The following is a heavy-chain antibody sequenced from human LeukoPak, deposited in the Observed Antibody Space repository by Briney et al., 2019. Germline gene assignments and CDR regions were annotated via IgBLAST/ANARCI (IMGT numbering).Heavy chain of an antibody. J-gene: IGHJ4*02. CDR2: IYYSGST. CDR3: ARGEGLNSGSYHFDY. Sequence: PSETLSLTCTVSGGSVSSGSYYWSWLRQPPGKGLEWIGYIYYSGSTNYNPSLKSRVTISVDTSKNQFSLKLSSVTAADTAVYYCARGEGLNSGSYHFDYWGQGTLVTVSS. D-gene: IGHD1-26*01. CDR1: GGSVSSGSYY. V-gene: IGHV4-61*01.